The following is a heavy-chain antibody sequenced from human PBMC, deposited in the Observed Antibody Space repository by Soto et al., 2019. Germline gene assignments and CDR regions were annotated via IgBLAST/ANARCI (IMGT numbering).Heavy chain of an antibody. CDR2: ISSSSSTI. CDR1: GFTFSSYS. V-gene: IGHV3-48*02. CDR3: ARGNPITMIVVVAPDFDY. Sequence: EVQLVESGGGLVQPGGSLRLSCAASGFTFSSYSMNWVRQAPGKGLEWVSYISSSSSTIYYAESVKGRLAISRDNAKNSLYLQMNSLRDEDTAVYYCARGNPITMIVVVAPDFDYWGQGTLVTVSS. D-gene: IGHD3-22*01. J-gene: IGHJ4*02.